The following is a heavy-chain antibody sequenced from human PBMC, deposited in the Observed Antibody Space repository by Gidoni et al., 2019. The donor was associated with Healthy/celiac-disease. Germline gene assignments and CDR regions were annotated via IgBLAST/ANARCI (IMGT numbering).Heavy chain of an antibody. V-gene: IGHV4-34*01. CDR3: ARAVRGYSGYGPFFDY. CDR2: INHSEST. J-gene: IGHJ4*02. D-gene: IGHD5-12*01. Sequence: EINHSESTNYNPSLKSRVTISVDTSKNQFSLKLSSVTAADTAVYYCARAVRGYSGYGPFFDYWGQGTLVTVSS.